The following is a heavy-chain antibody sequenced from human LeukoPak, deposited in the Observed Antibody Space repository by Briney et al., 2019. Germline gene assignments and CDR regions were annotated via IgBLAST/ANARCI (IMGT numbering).Heavy chain of an antibody. CDR3: ARHPTDVSAFDI. Sequence: SETLSLTCTVSVGSICSSSYYWGWFRQPPGEGLEWIGSIYYSGSTYYNPSLKSRVTISVDTSKNQFSLKLSSVTAADTAVYYCARHPTDVSAFDIWGQGTMVTVSS. D-gene: IGHD4-17*01. V-gene: IGHV4-39*01. CDR2: IYYSGST. CDR1: VGSICSSSYY. J-gene: IGHJ3*02.